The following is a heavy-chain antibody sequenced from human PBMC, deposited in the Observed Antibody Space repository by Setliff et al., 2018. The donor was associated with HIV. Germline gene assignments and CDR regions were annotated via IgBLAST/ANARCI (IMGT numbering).Heavy chain of an antibody. Sequence: SETLSLTCTVSGGSTSSYYWSWIRQPAGKGLEWIGRIYTSGSTNYNPSLKSRVTMSVDTSKNQFSLKLSSVTAADTAVYYCARVGQQQLVLNDAFDIWGQGTMVTVSS. CDR3: ARVGQQQLVLNDAFDI. CDR2: IYTSGST. J-gene: IGHJ3*02. CDR1: GGSTSSYY. V-gene: IGHV4-4*07. D-gene: IGHD6-13*01.